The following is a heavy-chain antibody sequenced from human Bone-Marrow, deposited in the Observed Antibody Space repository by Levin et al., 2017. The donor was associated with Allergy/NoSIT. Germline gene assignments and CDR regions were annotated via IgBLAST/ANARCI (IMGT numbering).Heavy chain of an antibody. V-gene: IGHV3-30-3*01. CDR1: GFTFSSYA. CDR2: ISYDGSNK. CDR3: ARDFGWNDVLDY. J-gene: IGHJ4*02. D-gene: IGHD1-1*01. Sequence: GGSLRLSCAASGFTFSSYAMHWVRQAPGKGLEWVAVISYDGSNKYYADSVKGRFTISRDNSKNTLYLQMNSLRAEDTAVYYCARDFGWNDVLDYWGQGTLVTVSS.